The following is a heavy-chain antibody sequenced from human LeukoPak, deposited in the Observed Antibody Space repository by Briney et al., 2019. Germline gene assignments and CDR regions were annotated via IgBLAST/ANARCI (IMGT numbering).Heavy chain of an antibody. J-gene: IGHJ4*02. D-gene: IGHD1-26*01. CDR1: DFTSSSYG. CDR2: IWYDGSNK. CDR3: ARDDGSGSYIDY. Sequence: GGSRNSSVEAPDFTSSSYGSHGSRKPPAKGLGGVAVIWYDGSNKYYADSVKGRFTISRDNSKNTLYLQMNSLRAEDTAVYYCARDDGSGSYIDYWGQGTLVTVSS. V-gene: IGHV3-33*01.